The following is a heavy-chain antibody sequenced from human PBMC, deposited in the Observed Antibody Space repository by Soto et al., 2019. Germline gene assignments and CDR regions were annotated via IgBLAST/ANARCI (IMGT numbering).Heavy chain of an antibody. CDR2: IIPIFGTA. CDR1: GGTFSSYA. V-gene: IGHV1-69*01. D-gene: IGHD3-22*01. Sequence: QVQLVQSGAEVKKPGSSVKVSCKASGGTFSSYAISWVRQAPGQGLEWMGGIIPIFGTANYAQKFQGRVTITADESTSTAYMELSSLRSEHTAVYYCAKYYYDSSGYYSDYYYGMDVWGQGTTVTVSS. CDR3: AKYYYDSSGYYSDYYYGMDV. J-gene: IGHJ6*02.